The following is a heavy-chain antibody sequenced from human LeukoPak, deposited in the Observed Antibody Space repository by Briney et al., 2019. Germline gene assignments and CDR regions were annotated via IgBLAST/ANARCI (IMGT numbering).Heavy chain of an antibody. Sequence: PSETLSLTCAVYGGSFSGYYWSWIRQPPGKGLERIGEINHSGSTNYNPSLKSRVTISVDTSKNKFSLKLSSVTAADTAVYYCARGGYCSGGSCYKNLDYWGQGTLVTVSS. D-gene: IGHD2-15*01. CDR3: ARGGYCSGGSCYKNLDY. CDR2: INHSGST. V-gene: IGHV4-34*01. CDR1: GGSFSGYY. J-gene: IGHJ4*02.